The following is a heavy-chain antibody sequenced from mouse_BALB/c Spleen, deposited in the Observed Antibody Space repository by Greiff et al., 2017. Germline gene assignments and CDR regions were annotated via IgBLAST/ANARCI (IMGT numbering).Heavy chain of an antibody. J-gene: IGHJ4*01. CDR2: IWGDGST. CDR3: ARGLFYAMDY. CDR1: GFSFTGYG. Sequence: QVQLKESGPGLVAPSQSLSITCTASGFSFTGYGVNWVRQPPGKGLEWLGMIWGDGSTDYNSALKSRLSISKDNSKSQVFLKMNSLQTDDTARYYCARGLFYAMDYWGQGTSVTVSS. V-gene: IGHV2-6-7*01.